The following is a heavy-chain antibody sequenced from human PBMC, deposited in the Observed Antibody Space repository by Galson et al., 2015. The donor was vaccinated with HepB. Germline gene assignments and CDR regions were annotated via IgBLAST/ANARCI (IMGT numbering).Heavy chain of an antibody. Sequence: SLRLSCAASGFPFNTYWMTWVRQAPGKGLEWVPNINEDGSDKNYVDSVKGRFIISRDNAKRALYLQMNSLRADDTAVYYCATRGQAMADWGQGTLATVSS. CDR1: GFPFNTYW. CDR3: ATRGQAMAD. D-gene: IGHD6-19*01. J-gene: IGHJ4*02. CDR2: INEDGSDK. V-gene: IGHV3-7*01.